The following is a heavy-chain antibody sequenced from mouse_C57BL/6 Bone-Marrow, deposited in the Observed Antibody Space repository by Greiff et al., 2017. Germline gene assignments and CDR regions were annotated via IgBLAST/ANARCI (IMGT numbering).Heavy chain of an antibody. Sequence: KLVESGGGLVKPGGSLKLSCAASGFTFSDYGMHWVRQAPEKGLEWVAYISSGSSTIYYADTVKGRFTISRDNAKNTLFLQMTSLRSEDTAMYYCARPGWAWFAYWGQGTLVTVSA. V-gene: IGHV5-17*01. D-gene: IGHD3-1*01. CDR2: ISSGSSTI. CDR3: ARPGWAWFAY. J-gene: IGHJ3*01. CDR1: GFTFSDYG.